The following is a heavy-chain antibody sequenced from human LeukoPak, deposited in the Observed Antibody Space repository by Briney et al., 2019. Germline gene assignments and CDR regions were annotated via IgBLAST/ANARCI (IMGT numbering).Heavy chain of an antibody. J-gene: IGHJ5*02. CDR3: AKLPGPRITLVWGLINWFDP. CDR1: GFTFSSYA. Sequence: GGSLRLSCAASGFTFSSYAMSWVRQAPGKGLEWVSAISGSGGSTYYADSVKGRFTISRDNSKNTLYLQMNSLRAEDTAVYYCAKLPGPRITLVWGLINWFDPWGQGTLVTVSS. V-gene: IGHV3-23*01. CDR2: ISGSGGST. D-gene: IGHD3-10*01.